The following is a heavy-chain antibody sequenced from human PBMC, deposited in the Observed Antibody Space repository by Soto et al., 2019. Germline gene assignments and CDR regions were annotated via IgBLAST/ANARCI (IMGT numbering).Heavy chain of an antibody. CDR3: ARGREFYS. J-gene: IGHJ5*01. CDR1: GFTVSNSY. CDR2: IYSDGST. Sequence: GGSLRLSCAASGFTVSNSYMNWVRQAPGKGLEWVSVIYSDGSTYYADSVKGRFTISRDNSKNTLYLQMNSLRAEDTAVYYCARGREFYSWGQGTLGTRSS. D-gene: IGHD3-3*01. V-gene: IGHV3-53*01.